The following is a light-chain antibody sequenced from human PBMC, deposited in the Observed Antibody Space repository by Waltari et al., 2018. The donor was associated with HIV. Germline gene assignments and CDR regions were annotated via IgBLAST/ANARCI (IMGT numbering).Light chain of an antibody. CDR3: QSYDSSLSGYV. J-gene: IGLJ1*01. Sequence: QSVLTQPPSVSGAPGQRVTISCTGSSSNIGAGYDVPCYQQLPGTAPKLLIFGNSNRPSGVPDRFYGSKSGTSASLAITGLQAEDEADYYCQSYDSSLSGYVFGTGTKVTVL. V-gene: IGLV1-40*01. CDR1: SSNIGAGYD. CDR2: GNS.